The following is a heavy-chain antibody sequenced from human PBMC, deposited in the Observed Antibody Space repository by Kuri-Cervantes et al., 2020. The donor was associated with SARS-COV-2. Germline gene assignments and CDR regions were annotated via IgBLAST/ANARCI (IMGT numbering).Heavy chain of an antibody. V-gene: IGHV1-69*05. Sequence: SVKVSCKASGGTFSSYAISWVRQAPGQGLEWMGGIIPIFGTANYAQKSQGRVTITTDESTSTAYMELSSLRSEDTAVYYCASLYFDDSSSEDYAFDIWGQGTMVTVSS. CDR3: ASLYFDDSSSEDYAFDI. CDR1: GGTFSSYA. J-gene: IGHJ3*02. D-gene: IGHD6-13*01. CDR2: IIPIFGTA.